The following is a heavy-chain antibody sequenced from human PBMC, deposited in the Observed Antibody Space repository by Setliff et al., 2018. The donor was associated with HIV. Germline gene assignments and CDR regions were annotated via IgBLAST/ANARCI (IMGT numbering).Heavy chain of an antibody. CDR1: GGSISSHY. CDR3: ARGGSYYDTSGYPLPLDY. D-gene: IGHD3-22*01. V-gene: IGHV4-59*11. CDR2: IYYSGST. Sequence: SETLSLTCTVSGGSISSHYWSWIRQPPGKGLEWIGYIYYSGSTNYNPSLKSRVTISVDTSKNQFSLTLISVTAVDTGVYYCARGGSYYDTSGYPLPLDYWGQGTLVTVSS. J-gene: IGHJ4*02.